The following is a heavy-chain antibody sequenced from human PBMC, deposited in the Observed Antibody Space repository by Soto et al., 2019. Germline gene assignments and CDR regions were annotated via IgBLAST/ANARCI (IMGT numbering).Heavy chain of an antibody. CDR1: VYTFTSYG. Sequence: ASVKVSCKASVYTFTSYGISWVRQAPGQGLEWMGIINPSGGSTSYAQKFQGRVTMTRDTSTSTVYMELSSLRSEDTAVYYCARAQSYGDKRFDYWGQGTLVTVSS. D-gene: IGHD4-17*01. J-gene: IGHJ4*02. CDR3: ARAQSYGDKRFDY. V-gene: IGHV1-46*03. CDR2: INPSGGST.